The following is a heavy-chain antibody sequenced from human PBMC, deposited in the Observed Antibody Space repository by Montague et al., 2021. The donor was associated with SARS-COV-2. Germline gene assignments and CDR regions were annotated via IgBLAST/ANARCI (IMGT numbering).Heavy chain of an antibody. Sequence: SRRLSLSASGFTFSTQAMHWVRQTPGKGLEWVAAISFDGIKEHYADSVKGRFTVSRDNSENTLYLQMNILRAEDTALYYCARDTSYDGSGYYYFDYWGQGTLVTVSS. CDR2: ISFDGIKE. CDR1: GFTFSTQA. V-gene: IGHV3-30-3*01. J-gene: IGHJ4*02. D-gene: IGHD3-22*01. CDR3: ARDTSYDGSGYYYFDY.